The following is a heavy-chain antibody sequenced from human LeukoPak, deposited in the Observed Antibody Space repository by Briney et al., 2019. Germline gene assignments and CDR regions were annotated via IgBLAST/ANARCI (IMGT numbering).Heavy chain of an antibody. CDR3: ARGKSSSWSPFDY. J-gene: IGHJ4*02. CDR1: GYTFTGYY. CDR2: INPNSGGT. D-gene: IGHD6-13*01. V-gene: IGHV1-2*02. Sequence: GASVKVSCKASGYTFTGYYMHWVRQAPGQGLEWMGWINPNSGGTNYAQKFQGRVTMTRDTSISTAYMELSRLRSDDTAVYYCARGKSSSWSPFDYWGQGTWSPSPQ.